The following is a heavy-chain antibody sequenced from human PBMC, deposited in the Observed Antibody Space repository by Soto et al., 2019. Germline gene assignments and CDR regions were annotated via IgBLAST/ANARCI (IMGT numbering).Heavy chain of an antibody. CDR2: IFYSGST. V-gene: IGHV4-30-4*01. D-gene: IGHD3-22*01. CDR1: GGPISGDYY. J-gene: IGHJ4*02. Sequence: QVQLQESGPRLVRPSETLSLTCNVSGGPISGDYYWTWIRQPPGKGLEWIGYIFYSGSTYYNPSLKSRVTMSVDTSKNQFSLRLSSVTAADTAVYYCGREGVGFDSSGYPSHYFDFWGQGILVTVSS. CDR3: GREGVGFDSSGYPSHYFDF.